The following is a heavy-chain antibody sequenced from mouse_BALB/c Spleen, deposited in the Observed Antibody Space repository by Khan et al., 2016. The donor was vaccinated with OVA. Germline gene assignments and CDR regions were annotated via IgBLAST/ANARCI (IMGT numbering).Heavy chain of an antibody. Sequence: EVELVESGGDFVRPGGSLKLSCAASGFTFSTYGMSWVRQTPDKRLKWVATINTGGAYTYYPDSVKGRFTISRDNAKNTLYLQLSSLKSEDTAIYYYARLAYYHNSEGFAYWGQGTLVTVSA. CDR1: GFTFSTYG. D-gene: IGHD1-1*01. CDR3: ARLAYYHNSEGFAY. J-gene: IGHJ3*01. V-gene: IGHV5-6*01. CDR2: INTGGAYT.